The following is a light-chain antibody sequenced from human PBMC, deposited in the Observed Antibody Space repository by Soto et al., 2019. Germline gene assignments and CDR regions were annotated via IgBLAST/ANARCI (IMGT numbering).Light chain of an antibody. CDR2: DVS. Sequence: QSAVTQPASVSGSPGQSISISCTGTTSDVGRYNYVSWYQQHPDKAPKLMIYDVSYRPSWVSNRFSGSKSGITASLTISGLQAEDEADYYCNSFTTSSTYVFGTGTKVTVL. CDR1: TSDVGRYNY. CDR3: NSFTTSSTYV. J-gene: IGLJ1*01. V-gene: IGLV2-14*03.